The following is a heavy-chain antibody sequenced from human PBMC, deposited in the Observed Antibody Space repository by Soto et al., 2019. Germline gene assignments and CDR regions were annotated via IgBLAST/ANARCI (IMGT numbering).Heavy chain of an antibody. CDR3: ARGACIAAGFYSYYGMDV. V-gene: IGHV1-18*01. CDR1: GYTFTSYG. D-gene: IGHD6-6*01. CDR2: ISAYNGNT. J-gene: IGHJ6*02. Sequence: ASVKVSCKASGYTFTSYGISWVRQAPGQGLEWMGWISAYNGNTNYAQKLQGRVTMTTDTSTSAAYMELRSLRSDDTAVYYCARGACIAAGFYSYYGMDVWGQGTTVTVSS.